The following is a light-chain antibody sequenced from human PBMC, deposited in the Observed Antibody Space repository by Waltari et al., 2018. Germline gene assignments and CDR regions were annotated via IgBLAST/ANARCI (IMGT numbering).Light chain of an antibody. J-gene: IGLJ2*01. CDR1: SSDVGGYEY. CDR3: CSFAGNYTLL. V-gene: IGLV2-11*01. Sequence: QSALTQPRSVSGSPGQSVPPSCTGTSSDVGGYEYVSWYQQHPGKAPKLIISDVDKRPSGVSDRFSGSKSGNTASLTISGLQIDDEATYYCCSFAGNYTLLFGGGTNLTVL. CDR2: DVD.